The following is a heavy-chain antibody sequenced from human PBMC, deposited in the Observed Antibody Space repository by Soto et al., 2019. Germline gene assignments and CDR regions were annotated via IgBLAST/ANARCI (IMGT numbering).Heavy chain of an antibody. CDR2: IIPIFGTA. V-gene: IGHV1-69*13. J-gene: IGHJ5*02. CDR3: ANGHHISPPEYNWFDP. Sequence: SSVKVSCKASGGTFSSYAISWVRQAPGQGLEWMGGIIPIFGTANYAQKFQGRVTITADESTSTAYMELSSLRSEDTAVYYCANGHHISPPEYNWFDPWGQGTLVTVSS. D-gene: IGHD2-21*01. CDR1: GGTFSSYA.